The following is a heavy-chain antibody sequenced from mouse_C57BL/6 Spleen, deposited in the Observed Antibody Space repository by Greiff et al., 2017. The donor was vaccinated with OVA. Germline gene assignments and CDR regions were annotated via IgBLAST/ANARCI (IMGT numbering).Heavy chain of an antibody. V-gene: IGHV1-55*01. CDR1: GYTFTSYW. J-gene: IGHJ1*03. CDR2: IYPGSGST. D-gene: IGHD1-1*01. CDR3: ALYYGSSLWYFDV. Sequence: QVQLQQSGAELVKPGASVKMSCKASGYTFTSYWITWVKQRPGQGLEWIGDIYPGSGSTNYNEKFKSKATLTVDTSSSTAYMQLSSLTSEDSAVYYCALYYGSSLWYFDVWGTGTTVTVSS.